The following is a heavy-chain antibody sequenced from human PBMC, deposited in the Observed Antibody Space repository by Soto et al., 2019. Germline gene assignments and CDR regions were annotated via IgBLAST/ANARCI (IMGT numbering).Heavy chain of an antibody. CDR2: FGVDYVT. CDR1: GFSFSNYA. V-gene: IGHV3-23*01. Sequence: EVQLLESGGGLIQPGGSLRLSCATFGFSFSNYAMRWVRQAPGKGLEWVSGFGVDYVTYYADSVRGRFTISRDNSKNTLYLQMNSLRAEDTALYYCAKDKGSFDHTGPDQWGQGTLVTVSS. J-gene: IGHJ4*02. CDR3: AKDKGSFDHTGPDQ. D-gene: IGHD2-8*02.